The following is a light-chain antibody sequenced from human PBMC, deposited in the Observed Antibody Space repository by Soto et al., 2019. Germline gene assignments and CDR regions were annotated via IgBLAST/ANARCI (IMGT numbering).Light chain of an antibody. CDR3: QQFGSSVT. CDR1: QSVSNNY. V-gene: IGKV3-20*01. J-gene: IGKJ5*01. Sequence: EIVWTQSPGTLSLPPGARATLSCRASQSVSNNYLAWYQQKPGQAPRLLIYGASNRATGIPDRFSGSGSGTDFTLTISRLEPEDFAVYYCQQFGSSVTFGQGTDWRL. CDR2: GAS.